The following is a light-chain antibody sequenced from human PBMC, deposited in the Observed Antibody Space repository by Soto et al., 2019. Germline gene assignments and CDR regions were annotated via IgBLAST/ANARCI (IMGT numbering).Light chain of an antibody. J-gene: IGKJ1*01. CDR2: AAS. V-gene: IGKV3-15*01. CDR1: QSVSSN. CDR3: QQYNNWPPWT. Sequence: EIVLTQSPATLSVAPGEGGTRSFRASQSVSSNLAWYQQKPGQAPRLLIYAASARATGIPARFSGSGSGTDFTLTISSLQSEDFAVYYCQQYNNWPPWTFGQGTKVDI.